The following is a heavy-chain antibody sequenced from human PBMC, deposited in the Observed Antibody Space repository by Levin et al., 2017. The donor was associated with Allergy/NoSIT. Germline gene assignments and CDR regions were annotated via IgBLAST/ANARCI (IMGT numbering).Heavy chain of an antibody. Sequence: LRLSCTVSGGSISSGGYYWSWIRQHPGKGLEWIGYIYYSGSTYYNPSLKSRVTISVDTSKNQFSLKLSSVTAADTAVYYCARDYYDSSGYLLGAFDIWGQGTMVTVSS. D-gene: IGHD3-22*01. V-gene: IGHV4-31*03. CDR1: GGSISSGGYY. J-gene: IGHJ3*02. CDR2: IYYSGST. CDR3: ARDYYDSSGYLLGAFDI.